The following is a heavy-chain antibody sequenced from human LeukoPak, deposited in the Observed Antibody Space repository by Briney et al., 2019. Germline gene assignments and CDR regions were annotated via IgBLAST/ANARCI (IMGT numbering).Heavy chain of an antibody. J-gene: IGHJ5*02. D-gene: IGHD3-10*01. Sequence: KFQGRVTITRDTSASTAYMELSSLRSEDTAVYYCARGDYGSGSSAWGQGTLVTVSS. CDR3: ARGDYGSGSSA. V-gene: IGHV1-3*01.